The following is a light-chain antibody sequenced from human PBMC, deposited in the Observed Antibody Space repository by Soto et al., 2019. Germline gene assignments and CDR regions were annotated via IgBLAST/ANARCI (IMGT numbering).Light chain of an antibody. J-gene: IGKJ1*01. CDR1: QSISTY. V-gene: IGKV1-39*01. CDR2: AAS. CDR3: HQSYDSLRT. Sequence: DIQMTQSPSSLSASVGDRVTITCRASQSISTYLNWYQQKPGKAPKLLIYAASSLQSGVPSRFSGSGSGTDFALTITSLQPEDFATYYCHQSYDSLRTFGQGTKVEI.